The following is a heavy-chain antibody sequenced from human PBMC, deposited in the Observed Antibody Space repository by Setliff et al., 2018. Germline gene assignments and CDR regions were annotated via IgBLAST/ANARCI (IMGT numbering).Heavy chain of an antibody. CDR1: GYTFTSHY. Sequence: ASVKVSCKASGYTFTSHYMHWVRQAPGLGLEWMGTINPSGGRTSYAQKFQGRVTMTRDTSTSTVYMDMSSLRSVDTAVYYCARDVFPYHYEGAFDIWGQGTMVTVSS. V-gene: IGHV1-46*01. CDR2: INPSGGRT. CDR3: ARDVFPYHYEGAFDI. D-gene: IGHD3-22*01. J-gene: IGHJ3*02.